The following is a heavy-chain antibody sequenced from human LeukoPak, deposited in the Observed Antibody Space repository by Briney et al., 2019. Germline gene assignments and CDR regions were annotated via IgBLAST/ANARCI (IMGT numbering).Heavy chain of an antibody. Sequence: SETLSLTCTVSGASITTSGYYWGWVRQPPGKGLEYIGSIYYTGSTYYNPPLKSRATISVVTSMNQFSLRLTSVNAADTAVYYCARDIRSGSYFDFWGQGTLVTVSS. V-gene: IGHV4-39*07. CDR2: IYYTGST. D-gene: IGHD1-26*01. CDR3: ARDIRSGSYFDF. CDR1: GASITTSGYY. J-gene: IGHJ4*02.